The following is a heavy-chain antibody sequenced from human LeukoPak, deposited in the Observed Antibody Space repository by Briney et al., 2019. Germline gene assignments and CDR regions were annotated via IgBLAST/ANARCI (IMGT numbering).Heavy chain of an antibody. V-gene: IGHV1-2*02. Sequence: ASVKVSCKASGYTFTAYYMHWVRQAPGQGLEWMGWINPNSGGTNYAQKFQGRVTMTRDTSISAAYMELSRLRSDDTAVYYCARDPHSVYQLLSLDVWGKGTTVTVSS. CDR1: GYTFTAYY. J-gene: IGHJ6*04. CDR3: ARDPHSVYQLLSLDV. CDR2: INPNSGGT. D-gene: IGHD2-2*01.